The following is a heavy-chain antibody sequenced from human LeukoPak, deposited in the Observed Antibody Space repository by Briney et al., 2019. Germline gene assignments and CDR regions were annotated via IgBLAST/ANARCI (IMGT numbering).Heavy chain of an antibody. Sequence: GGSLRLSCAASGFTVSSNYMSWVRQAPGKGLGWVSVIYSGGSTYYADSVKGRFTISRDNSKNTLYLQMNSLRAEDTAVYYCARLSDTAMADYWGQGTLVTVSS. CDR1: GFTVSSNY. CDR2: IYSGGST. CDR3: ARLSDTAMADY. D-gene: IGHD5-18*01. V-gene: IGHV3-53*01. J-gene: IGHJ4*02.